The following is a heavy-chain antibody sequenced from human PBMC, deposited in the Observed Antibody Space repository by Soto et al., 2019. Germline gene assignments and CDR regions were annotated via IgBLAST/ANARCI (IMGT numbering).Heavy chain of an antibody. D-gene: IGHD1-26*01. CDR3: GVGRTPYHFDY. CDR1: GFTVTNSA. Sequence: GGSLRLSCAASGFTVTNSAMNWVRQVPGKGLEWVSSISGSGAIPHYADSVKGRFSIFRDESNNTLYLQMNSLRAEDTAVYFCGVGRTPYHFDYWGQGALVTVSS. V-gene: IGHV3-23*01. CDR2: ISGSGAIP. J-gene: IGHJ4*02.